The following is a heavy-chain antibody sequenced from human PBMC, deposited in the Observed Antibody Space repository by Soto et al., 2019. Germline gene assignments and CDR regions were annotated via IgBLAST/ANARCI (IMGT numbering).Heavy chain of an antibody. D-gene: IGHD1-7*01. V-gene: IGHV4-39*01. Sequence: SETLSLTCTVSGGSISSSSYYWGWIRQPPGKGLEWIGSIYYSGSTYYNPSLKSRVTISVDTSKNQFSLKLSSVTAADTAVYYCARLVGTTSFYYYYYMDVWGKGTTVTVSS. CDR3: ARLVGTTSFYYYYYMDV. CDR1: GGSISSSSYY. J-gene: IGHJ6*03. CDR2: IYYSGST.